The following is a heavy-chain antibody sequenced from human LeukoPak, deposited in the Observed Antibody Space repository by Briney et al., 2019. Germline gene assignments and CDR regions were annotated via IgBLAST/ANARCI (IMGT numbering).Heavy chain of an antibody. D-gene: IGHD3-10*01. CDR1: GLTFSNSW. Sequence: GGSLRLSCAASGLTFSNSWMHWVRQAPGKGLVWVSRINTDGSTTTYADSVKGRFTISRDNAKNTLYLQMSSLRAEDTAVYFCARNFYYGHDYWGQGTLVTVSS. J-gene: IGHJ4*02. CDR2: INTDGSTT. CDR3: ARNFYYGHDY. V-gene: IGHV3-74*01.